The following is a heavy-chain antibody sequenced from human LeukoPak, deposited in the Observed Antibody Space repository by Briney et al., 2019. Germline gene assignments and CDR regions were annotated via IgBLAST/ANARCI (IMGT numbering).Heavy chain of an antibody. J-gene: IGHJ3*01. CDR1: EFTFNNHD. D-gene: IGHD2-15*01. CDR3: AKPRDIDSWAFDV. CDR2: ISYDGRNK. Sequence: PGGSLSLSCAASEFTFNNHDMHWVRQAPGKGLEWVAAISYDGRNKHYADSVKGRFTISRDNSKNTLNLQMNSLRTEDTAVFYCAKPRDIDSWAFDVWGQGTMVTVSS. V-gene: IGHV3-30*18.